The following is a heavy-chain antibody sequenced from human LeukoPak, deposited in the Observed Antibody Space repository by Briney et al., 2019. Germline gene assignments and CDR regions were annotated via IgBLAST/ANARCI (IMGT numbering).Heavy chain of an antibody. CDR3: ARGTSAWTGPGAFDI. V-gene: IGHV4-59*01. CDR2: IYYSGST. J-gene: IGHJ3*02. D-gene: IGHD3/OR15-3a*01. CDR1: GGSISSYY. Sequence: SETLSLTCTVSGGSISSYYWSWIRQPPGRGLEWIGYIYYSGSTNYNPSLKSRATVSVDTSKNQFSLKLSSVTAADTAVYYCARGTSAWTGPGAFDIWGQGTMVTVSS.